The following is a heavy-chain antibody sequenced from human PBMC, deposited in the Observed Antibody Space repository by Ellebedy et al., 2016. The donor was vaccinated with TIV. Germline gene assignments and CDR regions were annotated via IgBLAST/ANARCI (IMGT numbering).Heavy chain of an antibody. CDR3: ARGRPLYSSGWYGGSYGMDV. J-gene: IGHJ6*02. D-gene: IGHD6-19*01. CDR2: IKQDGSEK. Sequence: PGGSLRLSCAASGFTFSSYAMSWVRQAPGKGLEWVANIKQDGSEKYYVDSVKGRFTISRDNAKNSLYLQMNSLRAEDTAVYYCARGRPLYSSGWYGGSYGMDVWGQGTTVTVSS. CDR1: GFTFSSYA. V-gene: IGHV3-7*01.